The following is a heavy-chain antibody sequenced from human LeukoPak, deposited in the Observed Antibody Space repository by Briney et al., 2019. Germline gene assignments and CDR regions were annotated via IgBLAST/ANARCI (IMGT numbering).Heavy chain of an antibody. CDR1: GFTFSNYW. CDR2: INQDGSQK. V-gene: IGHV3-7*05. J-gene: IGHJ4*02. Sequence: PGGSLRLSCATSGFTFSNYWMSWVRQAPGKGLEWVANINQDGSQKSCVDSVKGRFSISRDNAKNSLYLQMHSLRAEDTAEYYCARSNREFASGSGDYWGQGTLVTVSS. CDR3: ARSNREFASGSGDY. D-gene: IGHD3-10*01.